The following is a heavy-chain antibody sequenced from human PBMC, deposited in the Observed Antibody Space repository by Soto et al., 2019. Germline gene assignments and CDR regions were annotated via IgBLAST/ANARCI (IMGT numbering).Heavy chain of an antibody. CDR3: ARGYCSSTSCSISNEVGFDY. V-gene: IGHV1-18*01. J-gene: IGHJ4*02. D-gene: IGHD2-2*01. Sequence: QVQLVQSGAEVKKPGASVKVSCKASGYTFTSYGISWVRQAPGQGLEWMGWISAYNGNTNYAQKLQGRVTMTTDTSTSTAYMELRSVRSDDTAVYYCARGYCSSTSCSISNEVGFDYWGQGTLVTVSS. CDR1: GYTFTSYG. CDR2: ISAYNGNT.